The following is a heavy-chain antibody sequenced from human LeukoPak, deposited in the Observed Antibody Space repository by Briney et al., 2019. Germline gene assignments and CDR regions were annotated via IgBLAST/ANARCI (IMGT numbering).Heavy chain of an antibody. D-gene: IGHD1-26*01. J-gene: IGHJ3*02. CDR3: VRDQSLWALDI. Sequence: GGSLRLSCAASGFTFSNYWMHWVRQAPGKGLMWVSRIKGDGIDTIGADFVKGRFTTSRDNAKNTLYLQMDSLRAEDTATYYCVRDQSLWALDIWGQGTTVTVSS. CDR1: GFTFSNYW. CDR2: IKGDGIDT. V-gene: IGHV3-74*01.